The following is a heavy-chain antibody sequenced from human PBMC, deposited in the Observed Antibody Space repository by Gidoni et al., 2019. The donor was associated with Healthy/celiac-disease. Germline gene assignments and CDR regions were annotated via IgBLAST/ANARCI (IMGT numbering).Heavy chain of an antibody. J-gene: IGHJ4*02. CDR2: ISYDGSNK. V-gene: IGHV3-30-3*01. D-gene: IGHD2-15*01. Sequence: QVQLVESGGGVVQPGRSLGLSCAASGFTFSSYAMHWVRQAPGKGLEWVAVISYDGSNKYYADSVKGRFTISRDNSKNTLYLQMNSLRAEDTAVYYCARDRYCSGGSCPYFDYWGQGTLVTVSS. CDR3: ARDRYCSGGSCPYFDY. CDR1: GFTFSSYA.